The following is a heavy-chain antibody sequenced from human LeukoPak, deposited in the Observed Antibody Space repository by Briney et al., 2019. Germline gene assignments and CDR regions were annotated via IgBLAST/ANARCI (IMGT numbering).Heavy chain of an antibody. J-gene: IGHJ4*02. Sequence: GGSLRLSRAASGFTFSSYAMSWVRQAPGKGLEWVSAISGSGGSTYYADSVKGRFTISRDNSKNTLYLQMNSLRAEDTAVYYCAKVVLGTGVNYYYFDYWGQGTLVTVSS. CDR1: GFTFSSYA. CDR3: AKVVLGTGVNYYYFDY. D-gene: IGHD7-27*01. CDR2: ISGSGGST. V-gene: IGHV3-23*01.